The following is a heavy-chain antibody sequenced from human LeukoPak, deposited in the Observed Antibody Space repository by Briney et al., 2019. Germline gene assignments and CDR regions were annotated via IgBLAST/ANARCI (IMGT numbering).Heavy chain of an antibody. D-gene: IGHD5-18*01. J-gene: IGHJ4*02. Sequence: PGGSLRLSCAASGFTFSSYGMHWVRQAPGKGLVWVAFIRYDGSNKYYADSVKGRFTISRHNSKNTLYLQMNSLRAEDTAVYYCAKERDTAMVTIDYWGQGTLVTVSS. V-gene: IGHV3-30*02. CDR2: IRYDGSNK. CDR3: AKERDTAMVTIDY. CDR1: GFTFSSYG.